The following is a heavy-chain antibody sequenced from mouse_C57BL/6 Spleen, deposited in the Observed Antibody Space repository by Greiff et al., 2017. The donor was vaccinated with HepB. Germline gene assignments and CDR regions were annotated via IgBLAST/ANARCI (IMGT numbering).Heavy chain of an antibody. J-gene: IGHJ2*01. CDR3: TRSSEHDGYFPYYFDY. V-gene: IGHV1-5*01. CDR2: IYPGNSDT. Sequence: EVQLQQSGTVLARPGASVKMSCKTSGYTFTSYWMHWVKQRPGQGLEWIGAIYPGNSDTSYNQKFKGKAKLTAVTSASTAYMELSSLTNEDSAVYYCTRSSEHDGYFPYYFDYWGQGTTLTVSS. CDR1: GYTFTSYW. D-gene: IGHD2-3*01.